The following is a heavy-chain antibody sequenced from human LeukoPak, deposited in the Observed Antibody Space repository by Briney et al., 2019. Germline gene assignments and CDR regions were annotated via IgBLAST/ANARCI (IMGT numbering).Heavy chain of an antibody. Sequence: PGGSLRLSCAASGFTFSSYAMSWVRQAPGKGLEWVSAISGSGGGTYYADSVKGRFTISRDNSKNTLYLQMNSLRAEDTAVYYCARDQGAFTYYDSSGLGGYWGQGTLVTVSS. D-gene: IGHD3-22*01. V-gene: IGHV3-23*01. CDR3: ARDQGAFTYYDSSGLGGY. CDR2: ISGSGGGT. CDR1: GFTFSSYA. J-gene: IGHJ4*02.